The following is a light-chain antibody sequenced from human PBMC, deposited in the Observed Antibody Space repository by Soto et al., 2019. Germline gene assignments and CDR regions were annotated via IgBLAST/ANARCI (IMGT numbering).Light chain of an antibody. CDR3: QTWGSGIVV. Sequence: QPVLTQSPSASASLGASVKLTCTLNNGHSSYAIAWHQQQPEKGPRYLMKVNSDGSHRTGDGIPDRFSGSSSGAERYLTISSLPYEDEADYYCQTWGSGIVVFGGGTKVTVL. CDR2: VNSDGSH. CDR1: NGHSSYA. J-gene: IGLJ2*01. V-gene: IGLV4-69*01.